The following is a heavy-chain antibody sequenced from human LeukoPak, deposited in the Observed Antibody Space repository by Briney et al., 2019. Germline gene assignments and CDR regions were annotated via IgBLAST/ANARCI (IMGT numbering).Heavy chain of an antibody. D-gene: IGHD6-19*01. CDR1: GGSISSYY. Sequence: SETLSLTCTVSGGSISSYYWSWIRQPPGKGLEWIGRISISDGTNFNPSLKSRVSMSVDASRNQFSLKLTSVTAADTAVYYCARLRRHSSDWYADDYWGQGTLVTVSS. V-gene: IGHV4-4*07. CDR3: ARLRRHSSDWYADDY. J-gene: IGHJ4*02. CDR2: ISISDGT.